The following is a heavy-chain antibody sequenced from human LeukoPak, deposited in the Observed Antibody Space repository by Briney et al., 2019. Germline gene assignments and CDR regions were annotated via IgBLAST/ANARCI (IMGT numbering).Heavy chain of an antibody. D-gene: IGHD5-12*01. Sequence: SETLSLTCTVSGGSISSSRYYWDWIRQPPGKGLEGIGNFYESGSTRYNRSLKSRATIYGDTSKNQFSLKLSSVTAVDTAVYYCARHTRPGTIGYENAFDIWGQGTMVTVSS. J-gene: IGHJ3*02. CDR3: ARHTRPGTIGYENAFDI. V-gene: IGHV4-39*01. CDR1: GGSISSSRYY. CDR2: FYESGST.